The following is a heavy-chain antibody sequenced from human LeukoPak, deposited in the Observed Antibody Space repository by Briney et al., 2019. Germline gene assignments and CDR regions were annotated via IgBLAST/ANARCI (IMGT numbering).Heavy chain of an antibody. CDR1: GFPVSSNY. Sequence: GSLRLSCADSGFPVSSNYMSWVRQAPGKGLGWVSVIYSGGSTYYADSVKGRFTISRDNSKNTLYLQMNSLRAEDTAVYYCAVRIAAAEADYWGQGTLVTVSS. CDR2: IYSGGST. V-gene: IGHV3-53*01. D-gene: IGHD6-13*01. CDR3: AVRIAAAEADY. J-gene: IGHJ4*02.